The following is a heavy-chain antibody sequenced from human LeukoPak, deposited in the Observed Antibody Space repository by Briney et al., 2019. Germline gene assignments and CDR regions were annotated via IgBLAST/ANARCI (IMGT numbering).Heavy chain of an antibody. CDR1: GLTFSSYW. V-gene: IGHV3-7*01. CDR3: ASGPRSSDYYYYGMDV. CDR2: IKQDGSEK. D-gene: IGHD6-6*01. J-gene: IGHJ6*02. Sequence: GGSLRLSCAASGLTFSSYWMSWVRQAPGKGLEWAANIKQDGSEKYYVDSVKGRFTISRDNAKNSLYLQMNSLRAEDTAVYYCASGPRSSDYYYYGMDVWGQGTTVTVSS.